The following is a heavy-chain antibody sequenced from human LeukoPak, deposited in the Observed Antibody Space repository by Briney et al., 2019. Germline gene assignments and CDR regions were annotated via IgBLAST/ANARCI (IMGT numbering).Heavy chain of an antibody. Sequence: GGSLRLSCAASGLTISSNYMNWVRQAPGKGLEWVSVIYSGGNTYYADSVKGRFTISRDNSKNTLYLQMNSLRAEDTAVYYCAKSGYNRFDYWGQGTLVTVSS. CDR2: IYSGGNT. CDR3: AKSGYNRFDY. D-gene: IGHD5-24*01. J-gene: IGHJ4*02. V-gene: IGHV3-53*01. CDR1: GLTISSNY.